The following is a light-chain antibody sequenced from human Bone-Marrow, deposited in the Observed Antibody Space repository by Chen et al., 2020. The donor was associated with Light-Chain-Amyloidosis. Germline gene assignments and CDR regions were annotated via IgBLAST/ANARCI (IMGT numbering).Light chain of an antibody. V-gene: IGLV2-14*01. Sequence: QSALTQPASVSGSPGQSITISCTGTSGDVGTYNYVSWYQQHPGNAPKVMFYAVSNRPSGVSHRFAGSKSGNTASLTISGLQAEDEADYYCSSFTSSSSYVFGPGTKVTVL. CDR1: SGDVGTYNY. J-gene: IGLJ1*01. CDR2: AVS. CDR3: SSFTSSSSYV.